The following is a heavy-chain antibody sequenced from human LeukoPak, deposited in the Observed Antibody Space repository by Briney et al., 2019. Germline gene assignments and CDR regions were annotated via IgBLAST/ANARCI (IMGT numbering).Heavy chain of an antibody. V-gene: IGHV5-51*01. CDR3: ARGGLRPAYHFDY. J-gene: IGHJ4*02. CDR1: GYSFVTYW. D-gene: IGHD3-16*01. Sequence: GESLKISCEASGYSFVTYWIGWVRQMPGKGLEWLWSTNPGDSDTRYSPSFQGHVTISADKSITTAYLQWSSLGASDTAMYYCARGGLRPAYHFDYWGPGTLVIVSS. CDR2: TNPGDSDT.